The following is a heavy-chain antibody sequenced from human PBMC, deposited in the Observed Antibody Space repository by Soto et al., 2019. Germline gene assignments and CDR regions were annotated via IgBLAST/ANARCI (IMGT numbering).Heavy chain of an antibody. CDR3: AKVNPPAAGTKVTFYYFDY. CDR2: ISGSGGST. J-gene: IGHJ4*02. Sequence: GGSLRLSCAASGFTFSSYAMSWVRQAPGKGLEWVSAISGSGGSTYYADSVKGRFTISRDNSKNTLYLQMNSLRAEDTAVYYCAKVNPPAAGTKVTFYYFDYWGQGTLVTVSS. CDR1: GFTFSSYA. V-gene: IGHV3-23*01. D-gene: IGHD6-13*01.